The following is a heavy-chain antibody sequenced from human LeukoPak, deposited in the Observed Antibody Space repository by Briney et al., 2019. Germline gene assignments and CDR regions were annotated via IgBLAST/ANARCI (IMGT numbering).Heavy chain of an antibody. CDR2: IWYDGSNK. J-gene: IGHJ4*02. V-gene: IGHV3-33*01. CDR3: ARFFDY. CDR1: GFTFSSYG. Sequence: PGRSLRLSCAASGFTFSSYGMHWVRQAPGKGLEWVAVIWYDGSNKYYADSVKGRFTISRDNSKNTLYLQMNSLRDEDTAVYYCARFFDYWGQGTLVTVSS.